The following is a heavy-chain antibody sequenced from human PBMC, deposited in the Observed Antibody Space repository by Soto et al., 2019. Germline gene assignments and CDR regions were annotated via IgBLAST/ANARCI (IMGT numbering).Heavy chain of an antibody. V-gene: IGHV3-53*02. J-gene: IGHJ4*02. CDR2: IYSGGST. CDR1: GFTVSSAY. CDR3: ARGGFAPFDY. Sequence: EVQLVETGGGLIQPGGSLRLSCAASGFTVSSAYMSWVRQAPGKGLEWVSVIYSGGSTYYADSLKGRFTISRDNSKKPLNLQMNSLRAEDTAVYYCARGGFAPFDYWGQGTMVTVSS.